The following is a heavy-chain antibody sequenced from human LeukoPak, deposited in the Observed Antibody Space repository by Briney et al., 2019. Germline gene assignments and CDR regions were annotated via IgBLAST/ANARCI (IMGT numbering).Heavy chain of an antibody. CDR1: GFTFSSYH. Sequence: GRSLRLSCAASGFTFSSYHMHWVRQAPGKGLEWVSGISWNSGSIYYADSVKGRFTISRDDAKNSLYLQVDGLRPDDTALYYCLKGSISVRSSWFESWGQGTLVTVSS. J-gene: IGHJ5*01. CDR2: ISWNSGSI. CDR3: LKGSISVRSSWFES. D-gene: IGHD6-6*01. V-gene: IGHV3-9*01.